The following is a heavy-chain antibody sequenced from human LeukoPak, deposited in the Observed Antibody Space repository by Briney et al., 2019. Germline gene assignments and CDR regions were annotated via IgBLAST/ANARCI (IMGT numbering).Heavy chain of an antibody. CDR3: ARGRGGYVFDY. CDR2: IYYSGST. Sequence: SETLSLTCAVYGGSFSGYYWSWIRQPPGKGLEWIGYIYYSGSTNYNPSLKSRVTISVDTSKNQFSLKLSSVTAADTAVYYCARGRGGYVFDYWGQGTLVTVSS. CDR1: GGSFSGYY. D-gene: IGHD5-12*01. V-gene: IGHV4-59*01. J-gene: IGHJ4*02.